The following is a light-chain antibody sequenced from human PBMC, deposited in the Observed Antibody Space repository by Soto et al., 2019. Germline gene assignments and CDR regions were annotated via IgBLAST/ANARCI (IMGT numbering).Light chain of an antibody. CDR2: EDN. J-gene: IGLJ7*01. V-gene: IGLV6-57*04. CDR1: RGNIASNY. CDR3: QSYDSRNVI. Sequence: NFMLTQPHSVSESPGKTVTISCTRSRGNIASNYVQWHQQRPDSAPITVIYEDNQRLPGVPDRFSGSIDSSSNSASLTISGLKTEDEAEYYCQSYDSRNVIFGGGTQLTVL.